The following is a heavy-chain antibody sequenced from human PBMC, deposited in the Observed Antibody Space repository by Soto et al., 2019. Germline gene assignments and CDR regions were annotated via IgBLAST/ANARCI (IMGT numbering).Heavy chain of an antibody. CDR3: GRVMIGTSRHTDSDY. CDR1: GASISSRDYY. CDR2: IEYNGVT. V-gene: IGHV4-39*01. J-gene: IGHJ4*02. D-gene: IGHD2-8*01. Sequence: QLHLQESGPGLVKPSETLSLTCTVSGASISSRDYYWGWIRQTPGKGLEWIGNIEYNGVTYYNPSLKSRVTVSKDTSKNQFSLKVASVTAADTAIYYCGRVMIGTSRHTDSDYWGQGTQVTVSS.